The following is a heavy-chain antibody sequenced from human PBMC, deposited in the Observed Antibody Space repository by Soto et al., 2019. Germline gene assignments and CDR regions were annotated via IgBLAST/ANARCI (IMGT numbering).Heavy chain of an antibody. D-gene: IGHD6-25*01. CDR3: ATPRSGAAYYCGMDV. CDR2: IIPIFGTA. Sequence: QVQLVQSGAEVKKPGSSVKVSCKASGGTFSSYAISWVRQAPGQGLEWMGGIIPIFGTADYAQRFQGRVTITADASTSIAYMELTSLRSEYTAVYYCATPRSGAAYYCGMDVWGQGTTVTVSS. CDR1: GGTFSSYA. J-gene: IGHJ6*02. V-gene: IGHV1-69*12.